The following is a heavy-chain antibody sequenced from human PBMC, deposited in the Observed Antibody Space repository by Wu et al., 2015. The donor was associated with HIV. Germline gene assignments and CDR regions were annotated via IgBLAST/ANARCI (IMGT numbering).Heavy chain of an antibody. CDR1: NYTFTTYG. V-gene: IGHV1-18*01. J-gene: IGHJ3*01. Sequence: QVRLVQSGAEVKKPGASVKVSCKGFNYTFTTYGITRVRQVPGQEFEWLGWVSPYNGHTSYAQKFQDRVTMTTDTSTTTVHLELRTLRSDDTAVYFCARGVRTPGGDTLDFWGQGTMVTVSS. D-gene: IGHD4-23*01. CDR3: ARGVRTPGGDTLDF. CDR2: VSPYNGHT.